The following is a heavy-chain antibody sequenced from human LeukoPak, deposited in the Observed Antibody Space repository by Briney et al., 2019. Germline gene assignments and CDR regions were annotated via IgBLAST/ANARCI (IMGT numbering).Heavy chain of an antibody. CDR2: MNPNSGNT. CDR3: ARQESSLAYCGGDCPLYGMDV. J-gene: IGHJ6*04. Sequence: ASVKVSCKASGYTFTSYDINWVRQATGQGLEWMGWMNPNSGNTGYAQKFQGRVTMTRNTSISTAYMELSSLRSEDTAVYYCARQESSLAYCGGDCPLYGMDVWGKGTTVTVSS. CDR1: GYTFTSYD. D-gene: IGHD2-21*02. V-gene: IGHV1-8*01.